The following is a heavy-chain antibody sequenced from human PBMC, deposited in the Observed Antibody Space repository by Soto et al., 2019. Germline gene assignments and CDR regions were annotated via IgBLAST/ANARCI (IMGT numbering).Heavy chain of an antibody. CDR3: ARAGRDYGGNSGRAFDI. V-gene: IGHV1-3*01. Sequence: ASVKVSCKASGYTFTSYAMHWVRQAPGQRLEWMGWINAGNGNTKYSQKFQGRVTITRDTSASTAYMGLSSLRSEDTAVYYCARAGRDYGGNSGRAFDIWGQGTMVTVSS. J-gene: IGHJ3*02. CDR1: GYTFTSYA. D-gene: IGHD4-17*01. CDR2: INAGNGNT.